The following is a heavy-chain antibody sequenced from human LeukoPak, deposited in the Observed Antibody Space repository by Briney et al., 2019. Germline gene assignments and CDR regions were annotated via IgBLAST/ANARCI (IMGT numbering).Heavy chain of an antibody. J-gene: IGHJ3*02. CDR2: IRFDGTRA. V-gene: IGHV3-30*02. CDR3: AKVSVVMVNDAFDI. CDR1: GFTFSSYG. Sequence: PGRSLRLSCAASGFTFSSYGMHWVRQAPGRGLEWVAFIRFDGTRAYYADSVKGRFTVARDNSKNTLYLQMNSLRVEDTAVYYCAKVSVVMVNDAFDIWGQGTMVIVSS. D-gene: IGHD3-22*01.